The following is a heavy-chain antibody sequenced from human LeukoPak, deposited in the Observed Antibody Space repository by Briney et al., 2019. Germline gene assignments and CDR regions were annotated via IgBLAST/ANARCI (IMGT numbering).Heavy chain of an antibody. Sequence: GGSLRLSCAASGFTFSSYSMNWVRQAPGKGLEWVSYISSSSSTIYYADSVKGRFTISRDNAKNSLYLQMNSLRAEDTAVYYCAREYYYDSSGYPNFDYSGQGTLVTVSS. D-gene: IGHD3-22*01. J-gene: IGHJ4*02. CDR2: ISSSSSTI. CDR1: GFTFSSYS. CDR3: AREYYYDSSGYPNFDY. V-gene: IGHV3-48*01.